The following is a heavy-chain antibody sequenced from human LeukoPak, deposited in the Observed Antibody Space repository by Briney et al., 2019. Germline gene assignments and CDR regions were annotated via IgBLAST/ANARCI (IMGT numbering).Heavy chain of an antibody. CDR3: ARDPSSGFSYYYGMDV. D-gene: IGHD3-22*01. CDR1: GFTFSSYG. J-gene: IGHJ6*02. Sequence: GGSLRLSCAASGFTFSSYGMHWVRQAPGKGLEWVAVIWYDGSNKYYADSVKGRFTISRDNSKNTLYLQMNSLRAEDTAVYYCARDPSSGFSYYYGMDVWGQGTTVTVS. V-gene: IGHV3-33*01. CDR2: IWYDGSNK.